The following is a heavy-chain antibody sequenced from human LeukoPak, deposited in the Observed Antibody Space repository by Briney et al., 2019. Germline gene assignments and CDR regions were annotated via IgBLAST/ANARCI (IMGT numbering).Heavy chain of an antibody. D-gene: IGHD3-22*01. CDR3: AKDGYYYDSSGYLWEGYFDY. J-gene: IGHJ4*02. CDR1: GFSLSSYW. CDR2: IDADGGKK. V-gene: IGHV3-7*03. Sequence: PGGSLRLSCAVSGFSLSSYWMTWVRQAPGKGLEWVANIDADGGKKNFLESVRGRFTISRDNAENSLYLQMNSLRAEDTAVYYCAKDGYYYDSSGYLWEGYFDYWGQGTLVTVSS.